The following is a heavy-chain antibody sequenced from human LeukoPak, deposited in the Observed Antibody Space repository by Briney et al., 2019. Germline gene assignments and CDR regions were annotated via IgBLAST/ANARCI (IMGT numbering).Heavy chain of an antibody. D-gene: IGHD4-23*01. Sequence: SETLSLTCTDPGGSLNSYYWSWIREPAGKGLEWIGRSYSSESTNYNPSLKSRVSMSVDTSKNEFSMKLTSVTAADTAVYYCARGGKATVVTMWGQGILVTVSS. CDR3: ARGGKATVVTM. CDR2: SYSSEST. CDR1: GGSLNSYY. J-gene: IGHJ4*02. V-gene: IGHV4-4*07.